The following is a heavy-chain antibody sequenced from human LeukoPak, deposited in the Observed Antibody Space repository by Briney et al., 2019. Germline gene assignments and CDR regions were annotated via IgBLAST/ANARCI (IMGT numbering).Heavy chain of an antibody. CDR2: TYYSGST. CDR1: GGSISSSSYY. CDR3: ATHVDTDY. D-gene: IGHD5-18*01. J-gene: IGHJ4*02. Sequence: PSETLSLTCTVSGGSISSSSYYWGWIRQPPGKGLEWIGSTYYSGSTYYNPSLKSRVTISVDTSKNQFSLKLSSVTAADTAVYYCATHVDTDYWGQGTLVTVSS. V-gene: IGHV4-39*01.